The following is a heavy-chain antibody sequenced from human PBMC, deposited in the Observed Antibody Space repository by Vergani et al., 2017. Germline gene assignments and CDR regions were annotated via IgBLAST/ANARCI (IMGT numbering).Heavy chain of an antibody. V-gene: IGHV3-30*01. D-gene: IGHD6-6*01. Sequence: QVQLVESGGGVVQPGRSLRLSCAASGFTFSSYAMHWVRQAPGKGLEWVAVISYDGSNKYYADSVKGRFTISRDNSKNTLYLQMNSLRAEDTAVYYCAGGSTSAGYNWFDPWGQGTLVTVSS. CDR3: AGGSTSAGYNWFDP. J-gene: IGHJ5*02. CDR2: ISYDGSNK. CDR1: GFTFSSYA.